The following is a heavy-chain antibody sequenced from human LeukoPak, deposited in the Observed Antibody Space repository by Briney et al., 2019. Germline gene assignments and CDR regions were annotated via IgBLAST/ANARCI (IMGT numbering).Heavy chain of an antibody. CDR1: GYSFTSYW. CDR3: ARHRTGPHYDILTGYYPDY. Sequence: GEALKISCKGSGYSFTSYWIGWVRQMPGKGLGWMGIIYPGDSDTRYSPSFQGQVTISADKSISTAYLQWSSLKASDTAMYHCARHRTGPHYDILTGYYPDYWGQGTLVTVSS. V-gene: IGHV5-51*01. CDR2: IYPGDSDT. D-gene: IGHD3-9*01. J-gene: IGHJ4*02.